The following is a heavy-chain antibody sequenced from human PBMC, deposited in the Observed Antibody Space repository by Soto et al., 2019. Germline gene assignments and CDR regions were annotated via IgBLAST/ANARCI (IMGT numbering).Heavy chain of an antibody. CDR3: ASGDKYADSDYYYYYGMDV. V-gene: IGHV1-18*01. CDR2: ISAYNGNT. D-gene: IGHD2-2*01. J-gene: IGHJ6*02. CDR1: GYTFTSYG. Sequence: GASVKVSCKASGYTFTSYGISWVRQAPGQGLEWMGWISAYNGNTNYAQKLQGRVTMTTDTSTSTAYMELRSLRSDDTAVYYCASGDKYADSDYYYYYGMDVWGQGTTVTVSS.